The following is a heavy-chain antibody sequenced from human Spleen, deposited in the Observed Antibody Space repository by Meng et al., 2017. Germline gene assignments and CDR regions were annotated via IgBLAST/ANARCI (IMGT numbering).Heavy chain of an antibody. CDR2: IYSGGST. Sequence: GESLKISCAASGFTVSSNYMSWVRQAPGKGLEWVSVIYSGGSTYYADSVKGRFTISRDNSKNTLYLQMNSLRAEDTAVYYCARDRRNYDILTCYQYDWYFDLWGRGTLVTVSS. CDR1: GFTVSSNY. CDR3: ARDRRNYDILTCYQYDWYFDL. J-gene: IGHJ2*01. V-gene: IGHV3-66*02. D-gene: IGHD3-9*01.